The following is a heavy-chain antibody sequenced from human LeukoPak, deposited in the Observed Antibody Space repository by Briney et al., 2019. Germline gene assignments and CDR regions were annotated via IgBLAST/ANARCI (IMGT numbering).Heavy chain of an antibody. CDR3: ARDCGGGCPYYYYYGMDV. D-gene: IGHD2-21*02. CDR2: IYYSGTT. V-gene: IGHV4-59*01. Sequence: SETLSLTCTVSGGSISSYYWNWIRQPPGKGLEWIGYIYYSGTTNYNPSLKSRVTISVDTSKNQLSLKLSSVSAADTAIYYCARDCGGGCPYYYYYGMDVWGQGTTVTVSS. J-gene: IGHJ6*02. CDR1: GGSISSYY.